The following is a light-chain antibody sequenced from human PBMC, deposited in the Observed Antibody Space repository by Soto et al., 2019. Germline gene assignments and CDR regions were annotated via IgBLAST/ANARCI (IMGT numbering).Light chain of an antibody. Sequence: EIVLTQSPDTLSLSPGERATLSCRASQSVRSSLAWYQQKPGQAPRLLIYDASNRATGIPARFSGSGSGTDFTLTISSLEPEDFAVYYCQQRSTWPPELTFGPGTKVDIK. CDR3: QQRSTWPPELT. V-gene: IGKV3-11*01. J-gene: IGKJ3*01. CDR2: DAS. CDR1: QSVRSS.